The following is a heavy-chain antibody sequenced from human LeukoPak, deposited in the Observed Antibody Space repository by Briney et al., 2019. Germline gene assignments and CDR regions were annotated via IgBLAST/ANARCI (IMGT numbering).Heavy chain of an antibody. CDR2: ISYDGSNK. CDR1: GFTFSSYA. J-gene: IGHJ4*02. CDR3: ARENGFDY. V-gene: IGHV3-30*04. Sequence: PGRSLRLSCAASGFTFSSYAMHWVRQAPGKGLEWVAVISYDGSNKYYADSVKGRFTISRDNSKNMLYLQMNSLRAEDTAVYYCARENGFDYWGRGTLVTVSS. D-gene: IGHD2-8*01.